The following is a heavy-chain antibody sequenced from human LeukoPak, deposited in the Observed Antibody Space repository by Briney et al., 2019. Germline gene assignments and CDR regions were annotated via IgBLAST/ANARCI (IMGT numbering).Heavy chain of an antibody. V-gene: IGHV4-59*13. D-gene: IGHD2-8*01. CDR2: IYYSGST. Sequence: SETLSLTCTVSGGSISSYYWSWIRQPPGKGLEWIGYIYYSGSTNYNPSLKSRVTISVDTSKNQFSLKLSSVTAADTAVYYCARGSLICTNGVCYPYYFDYWGQGTLVTVSS. CDR1: GGSISSYY. CDR3: ARGSLICTNGVCYPYYFDY. J-gene: IGHJ4*02.